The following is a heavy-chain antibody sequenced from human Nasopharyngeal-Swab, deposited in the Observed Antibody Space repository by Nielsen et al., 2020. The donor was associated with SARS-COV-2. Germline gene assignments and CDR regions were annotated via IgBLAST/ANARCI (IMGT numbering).Heavy chain of an antibody. D-gene: IGHD6-13*01. Sequence: ASVKVSCKASGYTFTSYYMHWVRQAPGQGLEWMGIINPSGGSTSYAQKSQGRVTMTRDTSTSTAYMELSSLRSEDTAAYYCARLLAAAGLYYYYGMDVWGQGTTVTVSS. CDR3: ARLLAAAGLYYYYGMDV. CDR1: GYTFTSYY. V-gene: IGHV1-46*01. CDR2: INPSGGST. J-gene: IGHJ6*02.